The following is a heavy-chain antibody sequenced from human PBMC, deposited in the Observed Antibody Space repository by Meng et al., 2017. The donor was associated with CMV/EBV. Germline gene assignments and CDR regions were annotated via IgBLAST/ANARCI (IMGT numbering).Heavy chain of an antibody. CDR1: GFTFDDYA. V-gene: IGHV3-9*01. CDR2: ISWNSGSI. Sequence: SLKISCAASGFTFDDYAMHWVRQAPGKGLEWVSGISWNSGSIGYADSVKGRFTISRDNSKNTLYLQMNSLRAEDTAVYYCAKDQRLTSDPYGMDVWGQGTTVTVSS. J-gene: IGHJ6*02. D-gene: IGHD4/OR15-4a*01. CDR3: AKDQRLTSDPYGMDV.